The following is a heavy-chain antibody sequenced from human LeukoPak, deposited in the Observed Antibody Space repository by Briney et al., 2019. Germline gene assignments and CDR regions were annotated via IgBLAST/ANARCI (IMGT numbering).Heavy chain of an antibody. CDR1: GFPFNYYY. Sequence: SETLSLTCAVYGFPFNYYYWNWLRQPPGKEREGCGEINARGDTNYHPSHKSRINISVDTSKKQFPLRITSSIDAHTALYYCARGQVPAARGYNWFDPWGQGTLVTVSS. J-gene: IGHJ5*02. CDR2: INARGDT. D-gene: IGHD2-2*01. V-gene: IGHV4-34*01. CDR3: ARGQVPAARGYNWFDP.